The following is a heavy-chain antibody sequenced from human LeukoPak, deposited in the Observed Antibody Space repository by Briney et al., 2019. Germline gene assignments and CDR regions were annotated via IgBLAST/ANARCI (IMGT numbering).Heavy chain of an antibody. J-gene: IGHJ4*02. CDR2: IYYSGST. V-gene: IGHV4-39*07. CDR1: GGSISSSSYY. CDR3: ARDRAYGGWG. D-gene: IGHD6-19*01. Sequence: SETLSLTCTVSGGSISSSSYYWGWIRQPPGKGLEWIGSIYYSGSTYYNPSLKSRVTISVDTSKNQFSLKLSSVTAADTAVYYCARDRAYGGWGWGQGTLVTVSS.